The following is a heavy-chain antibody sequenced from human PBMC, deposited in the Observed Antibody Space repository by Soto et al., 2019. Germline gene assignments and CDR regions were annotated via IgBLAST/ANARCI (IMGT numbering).Heavy chain of an antibody. Sequence: SLKVSGNACGVTFSSYAISWVRQAPGQGLEWMGGIIPIFGTANYAQKFQGRVTITADESTSTAYMELSSLRSEDTAVYYCGRAHTISGMDVWGQGTTVTVSS. D-gene: IGHD5-12*01. V-gene: IGHV1-69*13. J-gene: IGHJ6*02. CDR1: GVTFSSYA. CDR2: IIPIFGTA. CDR3: GRAHTISGMDV.